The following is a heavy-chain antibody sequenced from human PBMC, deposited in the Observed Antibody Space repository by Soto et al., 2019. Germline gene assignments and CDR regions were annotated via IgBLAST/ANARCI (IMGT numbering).Heavy chain of an antibody. V-gene: IGHV1-46*01. CDR2: INPSGGST. CDR3: ARDYGYCSSTSCSDYYYGVDV. Sequence: ASVKVSCKASGYTFTSYYMHWVRQAPGQGLEWMGIINPSGGSTSYAQEFQGRVTMTRDTSTSTVYMELSSLRSEDTAVYYCARDYGYCSSTSCSDYYYGVDVWGQGTTVTVSS. J-gene: IGHJ6*02. CDR1: GYTFTSYY. D-gene: IGHD2-2*01.